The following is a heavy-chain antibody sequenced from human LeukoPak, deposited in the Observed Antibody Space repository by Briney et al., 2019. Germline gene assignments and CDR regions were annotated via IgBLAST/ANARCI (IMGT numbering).Heavy chain of an antibody. CDR2: IYYSGST. CDR3: ARDRVGGWFDD. D-gene: IGHD6-19*01. Sequence: SQTLSLTCTVSGGPISSGGYYWSWIRQHPGKGLEWIGYIYYSGSTYYNPSLKSRVTISVDTSKNQFSLKLSSVTAADTAVYYCARDRVGGWFDDWGQGTLVTVSS. J-gene: IGHJ4*02. CDR1: GGPISSGGYY. V-gene: IGHV4-31*03.